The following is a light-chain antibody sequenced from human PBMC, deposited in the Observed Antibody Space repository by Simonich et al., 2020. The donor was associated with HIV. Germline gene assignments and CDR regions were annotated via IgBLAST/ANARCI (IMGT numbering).Light chain of an antibody. CDR1: QSVSTN. V-gene: IGKV3-15*01. CDR2: GAS. J-gene: IGKJ1*01. Sequence: KVLTQSPTTLSVSPGETAPLSCRTSQSVSTNLAWYQQIPVQAPRLLIDGASTRATGIPARFSGSGSGTEFTLTISSLQSEDFAIYYCQHYNNWPPGTFGQGTKVEFK. CDR3: QHYNNWPPGT.